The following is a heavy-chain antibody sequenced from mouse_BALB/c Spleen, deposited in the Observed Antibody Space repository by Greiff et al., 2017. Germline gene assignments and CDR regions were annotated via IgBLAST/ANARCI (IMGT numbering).Heavy chain of an antibody. V-gene: IGHV5-6-5*01. D-gene: IGHD1-2*01. CDR2: ISSGGST. CDR1: GFTFSSYA. J-gene: IGHJ2*01. Sequence: EVKVVESGGGLVKPGGSLKLSCAASGFTFSSYAMSWVRQTPEKRLEWVASISSGGSTYYPDSVKGRFTISRDNARNILYLQMSSLRSEDTAMYYCAMVGAFTTASFDYWGQGTTLTVSS. CDR3: AMVGAFTTASFDY.